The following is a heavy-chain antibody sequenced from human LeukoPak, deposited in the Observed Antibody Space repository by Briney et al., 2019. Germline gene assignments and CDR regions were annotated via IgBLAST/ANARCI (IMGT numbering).Heavy chain of an antibody. J-gene: IGHJ6*03. V-gene: IGHV4-61*02. CDR2: IYSNGDT. CDR1: GDSISSGSYY. CDR3: ASRHSKQQPYYYYMDI. Sequence: SQTLSLTCTVSGDSISSGSYYWSWIRQPAGKGLEWIGRIYSNGDTKFNPSLKSRVTISLGTSKSQFSLKLSSATAADTAVYYCASRHSKQQPYYYYMDIWGKGTTVTVSS. D-gene: IGHD6-13*01.